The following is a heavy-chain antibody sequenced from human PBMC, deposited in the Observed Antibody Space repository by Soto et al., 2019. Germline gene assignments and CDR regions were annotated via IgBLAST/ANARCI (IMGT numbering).Heavy chain of an antibody. CDR3: ARVQWLASHI. J-gene: IGHJ3*02. CDR1: GFTFSSYT. V-gene: IGHV3-21*01. D-gene: IGHD6-19*01. CDR2: ITNSSTYR. Sequence: EVQLVESGGGLVKPGGSLRLSCAASGFTFSSYTMNWVRQAPGKGLEWVSTITNSSTYRYYADSVKGRFTISRDKAKNSLSLQMDSPRGADTAVCYCARVQWLASHIWGRGTLVTVSS.